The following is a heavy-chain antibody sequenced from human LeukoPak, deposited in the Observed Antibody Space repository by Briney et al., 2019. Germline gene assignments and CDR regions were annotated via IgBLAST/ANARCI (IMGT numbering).Heavy chain of an antibody. CDR2: IYTSGST. CDR3: ARVETTMIRY. CDR1: GGSISSGSYY. J-gene: IGHJ4*02. V-gene: IGHV4-61*02. D-gene: IGHD3-16*01. Sequence: SETLSPTCTVSGGSISSGSYYWSWIRQPAGKGLEWIGRIYTSGSTNYNPSLKSRVTISVDTSKNQFSLTLSSVTAADTAVYYCARVETTMIRYWGQGTLVAVSS.